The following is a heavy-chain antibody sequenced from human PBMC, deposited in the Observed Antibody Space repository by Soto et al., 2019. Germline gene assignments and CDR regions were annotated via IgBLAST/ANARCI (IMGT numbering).Heavy chain of an antibody. CDR2: ISSSGYYI. CDR3: ARQFXDYDYYGMDV. V-gene: IGHV3-21*01. CDR1: GFSFSKYA. Sequence: EVQLVESGGGLVKPGGSLTLSCVASGFSFSKYAMNWVRQAPGKGXEWVSSISSSGYYIHYADSVKGRFTVSRDTASNSVFLQMNSLRGEDTAVYFCARQFXDYDYYGMDVWGQGTTVTVSS. J-gene: IGHJ6*02.